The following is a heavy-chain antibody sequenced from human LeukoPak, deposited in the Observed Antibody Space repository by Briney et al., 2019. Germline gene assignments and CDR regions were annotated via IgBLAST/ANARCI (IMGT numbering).Heavy chain of an antibody. J-gene: IGHJ4*02. Sequence: ASVKVSCKASGYTFTGYYMHWVRQAPGQGLEWMGWINPNSGGTNYAQKFQGRVTMTRDTSISTAYMELSRLRSDDTAVYYRARLALAGDYLDYWGRGTLVTVSS. CDR2: INPNSGGT. D-gene: IGHD3-10*01. CDR3: ARLALAGDYLDY. CDR1: GYTFTGYY. V-gene: IGHV1-2*02.